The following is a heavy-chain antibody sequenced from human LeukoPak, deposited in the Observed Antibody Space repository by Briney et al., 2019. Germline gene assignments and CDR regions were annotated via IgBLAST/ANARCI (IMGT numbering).Heavy chain of an antibody. CDR2: INTNAGNP. CDR1: GYIFTDFA. CDR3: ARGGGRPDY. V-gene: IGHV7-4-1*02. Sequence: GASVKVSCKASGYIFTDFAMNWLRQAPGQGLEWMGWINTNAGNPTYAQGFTGRFVFSLDTSVSTAYLQIRSLKAEDTAVYYCARGGGRPDYWGQGTLVTVSS. D-gene: IGHD1-26*01. J-gene: IGHJ4*02.